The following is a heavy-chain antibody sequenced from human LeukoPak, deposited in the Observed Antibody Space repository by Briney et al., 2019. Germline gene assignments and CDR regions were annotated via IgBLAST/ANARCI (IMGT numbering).Heavy chain of an antibody. CDR3: AKAPGDFRVSYFDY. CDR2: IYSDNT. D-gene: IGHD4-17*01. J-gene: IGHJ4*02. V-gene: IGHV3-53*01. Sequence: GGSLRLSCAASGFTFSSYSMNWVRQAPGKGLEWVSFIYSDNTHYLDSVKGRFTISRDNSKNTLYLQMNSLRAEDTAVYYCAKAPGDFRVSYFDYWGQGTLVTVSS. CDR1: GFTFSSYS.